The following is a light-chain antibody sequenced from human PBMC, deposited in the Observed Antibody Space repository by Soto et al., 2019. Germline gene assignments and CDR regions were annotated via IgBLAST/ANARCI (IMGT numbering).Light chain of an antibody. J-gene: IGLJ2*01. V-gene: IGLV1-44*01. CDR1: SSNIESNT. Sequence: QSALTQPPSASGTPGQRVTISCSGSSSNIESNTVNWYQQLPGTAPKVLIYSNNQRPSGVPDRFSGSKSGTSASLAISGLQSEDEADYFCAAWDDSLNGVVFGGGTKLTVL. CDR2: SNN. CDR3: AAWDDSLNGVV.